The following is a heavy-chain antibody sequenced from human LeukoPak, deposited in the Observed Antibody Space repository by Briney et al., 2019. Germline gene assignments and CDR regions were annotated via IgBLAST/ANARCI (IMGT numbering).Heavy chain of an antibody. J-gene: IGHJ6*02. CDR2: MNPNSGNT. CDR3: AGADTAMVPIDLPMDV. CDR1: GYTFTSYD. Sequence: GASVKVSCKASGYTFTSYDINWVRQATGQGLEWMGWMNPNSGNTGYAQKFQGRVTMTRNTSISTAYMELSSLRSEDTAVYYCAGADTAMVPIDLPMDVWGQGTTVTVSS. V-gene: IGHV1-8*01. D-gene: IGHD5-18*01.